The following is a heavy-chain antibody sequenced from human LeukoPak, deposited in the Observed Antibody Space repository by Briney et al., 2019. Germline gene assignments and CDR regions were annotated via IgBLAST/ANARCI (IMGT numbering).Heavy chain of an antibody. Sequence: ASVKVSCKVSGYTLTELSMHWVRQAPGKGLEWMGGFDPEDGETIYAQKFQGRVTMTEDTSTDTAYMELSSLRSEDTAVYYCATGKDRDIVVVVAPYYWGQGTLVTVS. D-gene: IGHD2-15*01. V-gene: IGHV1-24*01. CDR3: ATGKDRDIVVVVAPYY. J-gene: IGHJ4*02. CDR2: FDPEDGET. CDR1: GYTLTELS.